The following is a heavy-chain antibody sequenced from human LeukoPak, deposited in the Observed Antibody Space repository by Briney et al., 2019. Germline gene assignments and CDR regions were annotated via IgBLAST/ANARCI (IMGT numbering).Heavy chain of an antibody. CDR1: GFTFSSYS. Sequence: GESLRLSCAASGFTFSSYSMNWVRQAPGKGLEWVSSISSSSTYIYYADSVKGRFTISRDNAKNSLYLQVNSLRAEDTAVYYCARVAYYDSSTYYFDYWGQGALVTVSS. CDR2: ISSSSTYI. CDR3: ARVAYYDSSTYYFDY. D-gene: IGHD3-22*01. J-gene: IGHJ4*02. V-gene: IGHV3-21*01.